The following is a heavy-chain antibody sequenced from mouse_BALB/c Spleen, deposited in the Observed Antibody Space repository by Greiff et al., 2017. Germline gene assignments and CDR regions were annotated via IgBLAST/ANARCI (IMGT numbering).Heavy chain of an antibody. D-gene: IGHD2-3*01. CDR1: GYTFTSYW. Sequence: VQLQQPGAELVKPGAPVKLSCKASGYTFTSYWMNWVKQRPGRGLEWIGRIDPSDSETHYNQKFKDKATLTVDKSSSTAYIQLSSLTSEDSAVYYCARSHGYSYAMDYWGQGTSVTVSS. CDR2: IDPSDSET. J-gene: IGHJ4*01. CDR3: ARSHGYSYAMDY. V-gene: IGHV1-69*02.